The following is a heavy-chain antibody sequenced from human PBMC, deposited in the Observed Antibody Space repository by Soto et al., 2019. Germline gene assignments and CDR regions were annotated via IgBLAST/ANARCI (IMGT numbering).Heavy chain of an antibody. V-gene: IGHV3-23*01. Sequence: SLRLSCAASGFTISSNAMYWVRQAPGKGLEWVSAISDRGDTTHYADSVKGRFTISRDTSKNTLHLQLNTLRADDTAVYYCAKDKPGTTSFDYWGQGTLVTVSS. D-gene: IGHD1-1*01. J-gene: IGHJ4*02. CDR1: GFTISSNA. CDR3: AKDKPGTTSFDY. CDR2: ISDRGDTT.